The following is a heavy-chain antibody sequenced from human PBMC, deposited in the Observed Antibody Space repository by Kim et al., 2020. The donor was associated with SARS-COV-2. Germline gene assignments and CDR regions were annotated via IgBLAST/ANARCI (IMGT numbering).Heavy chain of an antibody. Sequence: ASVKVSCKASGYTFTSYGISWVRQAPGQGLEWMGWISAYNGNTNYAQKLQGRVTMTTDTSTSTAYMELRSLRSDDTAVYYCARDYYDSRGAVYFDYWGQGTLVTVSS. CDR3: ARDYYDSRGAVYFDY. J-gene: IGHJ4*02. V-gene: IGHV1-18*01. CDR1: GYTFTSYG. CDR2: ISAYNGNT. D-gene: IGHD3-22*01.